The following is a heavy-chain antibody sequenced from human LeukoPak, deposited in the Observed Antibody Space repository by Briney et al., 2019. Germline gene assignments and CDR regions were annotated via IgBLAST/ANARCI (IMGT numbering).Heavy chain of an antibody. J-gene: IGHJ4*02. CDR1: VFTFRNAW. CDR2: TKSKTDGGTT. Sequence: RGSLRLSRAASVFTFRNAWMSWVRQAPRKGLEWVGRTKSKTDGGTTDYAAPVKGRYTISRDDSKNSLYLQMNSLKPEDTAVYYCTTVQSYYYDSSGYYIIDYWGQGALVTVSS. D-gene: IGHD3-22*01. CDR3: TTVQSYYYDSSGYYIIDY. V-gene: IGHV3-15*01.